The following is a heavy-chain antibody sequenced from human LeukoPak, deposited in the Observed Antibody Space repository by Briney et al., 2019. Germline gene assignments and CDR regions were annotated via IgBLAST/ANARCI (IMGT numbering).Heavy chain of an antibody. J-gene: IGHJ3*02. CDR1: GFTFSSYA. CDR2: ISYDGSDK. CDR3: ARESEAFDI. Sequence: GGSLRLSCAASGFTFSSYAMHWVRQAPGKGLEWVAVISYDGSDKYYADSVKGWFTISRDNSKNTLYLQMDSLRAEDTAVYYCARESEAFDIWGQGTLVTVSS. V-gene: IGHV3-30-3*01.